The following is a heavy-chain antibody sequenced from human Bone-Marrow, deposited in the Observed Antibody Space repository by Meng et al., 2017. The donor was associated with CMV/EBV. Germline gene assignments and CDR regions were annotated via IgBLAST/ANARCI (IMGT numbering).Heavy chain of an antibody. CDR2: ISTSGTTI. D-gene: IGHD2/OR15-2a*01. J-gene: IGHJ5*02. CDR1: GFASSEFY. Sequence: CAAFGFASSEFYWGRIRQGPGMGLLWISYISTSGTTIYSADSVKGRFSVSRDNATTSVYLQMDSLRAEDTAVYDCARDSFGDSSMKSWGQGTLVTVSS. V-gene: IGHV3-11*01. CDR3: ARDSFGDSSMKS.